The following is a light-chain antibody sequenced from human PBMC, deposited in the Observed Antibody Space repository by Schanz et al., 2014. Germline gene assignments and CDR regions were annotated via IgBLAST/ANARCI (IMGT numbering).Light chain of an antibody. Sequence: QSALTQPASVSGSPGQSITISCTGTASDIGSYNYVSWYQHHPARAPRLLIYDVDNRPSAVSSRFSGSKSGNTASLTISGLQSEDEADYHCSSYTTGSILAFGGGTKLTVL. J-gene: IGLJ3*02. V-gene: IGLV2-14*03. CDR2: DVD. CDR1: ASDIGSYNY. CDR3: SSYTTGSILA.